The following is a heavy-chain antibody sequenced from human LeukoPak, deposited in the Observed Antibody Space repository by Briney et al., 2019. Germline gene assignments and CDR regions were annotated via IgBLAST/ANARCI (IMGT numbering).Heavy chain of an antibody. Sequence: SETLSLTCAVYGGSFSGYYWSWIRQPPGKGLEWIGEINHSGSTNYNPSLKSRVTISVDTAKNQFSLKLSSVTAADTAVYYCASGATGGRYCSSTSCYTPFDYWGQGTLVTVSS. V-gene: IGHV4-34*01. CDR2: INHSGST. D-gene: IGHD2-2*02. CDR3: ASGATGGRYCSSTSCYTPFDY. CDR1: GGSFSGYY. J-gene: IGHJ4*02.